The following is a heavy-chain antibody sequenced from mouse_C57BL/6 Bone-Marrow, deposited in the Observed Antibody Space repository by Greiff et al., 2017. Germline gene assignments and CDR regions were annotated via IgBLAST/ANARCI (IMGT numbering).Heavy chain of an antibody. CDR1: GYTFTSYG. CDR3: ARFRYEGYYVGFAY. J-gene: IGHJ3*01. Sequence: QVQLQQSGAELARPGASVKLSCKASGYTFTSYGISWVKQRTGQGLEWIGEIYPRSGNTYYNEKFKGKATLTADKSSSTAYIELRSLTSEDSAVYFCARFRYEGYYVGFAYWGQGTLVTVSA. V-gene: IGHV1-81*01. CDR2: IYPRSGNT. D-gene: IGHD2-3*01.